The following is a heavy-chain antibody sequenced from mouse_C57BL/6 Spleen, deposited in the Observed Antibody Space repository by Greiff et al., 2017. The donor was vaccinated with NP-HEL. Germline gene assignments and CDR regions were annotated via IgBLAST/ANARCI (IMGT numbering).Heavy chain of an antibody. Sequence: QVQLQQPGAELVKPGASVKMSCKASGYTFTSYWITWVKQRPGQGLEWIGDIYPSNGGTNYNEKFKSKATLTVDKSSSTAYMQLSSLTSEDSAVYYCARSSDYDEEFDYWGQGTTLTVSS. CDR3: ARSSDYDEEFDY. V-gene: IGHV1-55*01. J-gene: IGHJ2*01. CDR1: GYTFTSYW. D-gene: IGHD2-4*01. CDR2: IYPSNGGT.